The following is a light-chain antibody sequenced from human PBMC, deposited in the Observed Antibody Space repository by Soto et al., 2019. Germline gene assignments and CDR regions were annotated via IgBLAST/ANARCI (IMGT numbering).Light chain of an antibody. CDR1: QSISTW. J-gene: IGKJ1*01. CDR3: QQSHTTPWT. V-gene: IGKV1-5*03. CDR2: GAS. Sequence: DMQMTQSPSTLSASVGDRVTITCRASQSISTWLAWYQQKPGKAPKLLIYGASSLERGVPSRFRGSGSGTEFTLTISSLQPDDFATYYCQQSHTTPWTFGHGTKVEIK.